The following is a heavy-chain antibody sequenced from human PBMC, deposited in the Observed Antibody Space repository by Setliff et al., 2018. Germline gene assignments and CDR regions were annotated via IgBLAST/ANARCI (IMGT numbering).Heavy chain of an antibody. Sequence: GGSLRLSCAASGFTFSDYYMSWIRQAPGKGLEWVSYITNSGGTIYYADFVKGRFTISRDNAKNSLYLQMNNLRAEDTALYSCARDGVSYAMDVWGHGTTVTVSS. CDR1: GFTFSDYY. V-gene: IGHV3-11*04. CDR3: ARDGVSYAMDV. CDR2: ITNSGGTI. J-gene: IGHJ6*02.